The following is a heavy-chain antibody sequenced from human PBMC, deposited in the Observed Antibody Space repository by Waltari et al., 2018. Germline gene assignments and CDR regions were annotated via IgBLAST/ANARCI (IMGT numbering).Heavy chain of an antibody. D-gene: IGHD3-3*01. CDR3: AKIESMYYDFWSGYYNPDY. J-gene: IGHJ4*02. CDR2: ISGSGGST. Sequence: EVQLLESGGGLVQPGGSLRLSCAASGFTFSSYAMRWFRRPPGRGLEWVSAISGSGGSTYYADSVKGRFTISRDNSKNTLYLQMNSLRAEDTAVYYCAKIESMYYDFWSGYYNPDYWGQGTLVTVSS. CDR1: GFTFSSYA. V-gene: IGHV3-23*01.